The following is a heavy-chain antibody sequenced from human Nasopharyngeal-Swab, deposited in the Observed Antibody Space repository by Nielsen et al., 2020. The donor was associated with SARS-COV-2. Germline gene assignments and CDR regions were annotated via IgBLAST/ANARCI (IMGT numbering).Heavy chain of an antibody. CDR1: GYTFTSYG. CDR2: ISAYNGNT. V-gene: IGHV1-18*04. CDR3: ARDSSYGTPYYYYYMDV. J-gene: IGHJ6*03. Sequence: ASVKVSCKASGYTFTSYGISWVRQAPGQGLEWMGWISAYNGNTNYAQKLQGRVTKTTDTSTSTAYMELRSLRSDDTAVYYCARDSSYGTPYYYYYMDVWGKGTTVTVSS. D-gene: IGHD5-18*01.